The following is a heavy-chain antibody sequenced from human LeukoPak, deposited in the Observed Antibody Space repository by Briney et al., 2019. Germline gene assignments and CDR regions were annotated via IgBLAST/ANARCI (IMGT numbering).Heavy chain of an antibody. Sequence: SVRVSCKASGGTFSSYAISWVRQAPGQGLEWMGGIIPIFGTADYAQKFQGRVTITADESTSTAYMELSSLRSEDTAVYYCARIFPRRSGYSYYYYYGMDVWGQGTTVTVSS. CDR2: IIPIFGTA. CDR1: GGTFSSYA. D-gene: IGHD3-3*01. J-gene: IGHJ6*02. CDR3: ARIFPRRSGYSYYYYYGMDV. V-gene: IGHV1-69*01.